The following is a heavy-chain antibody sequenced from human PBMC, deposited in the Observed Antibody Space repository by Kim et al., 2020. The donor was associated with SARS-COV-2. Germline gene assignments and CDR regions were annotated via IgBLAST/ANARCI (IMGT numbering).Heavy chain of an antibody. CDR2: IYPGDSDT. V-gene: IGHV5-51*01. D-gene: IGHD3-10*01. CDR3: ARQGIIRGSGRFSSSWFDP. Sequence: GESLKISCKGSGYSFTSYWIGWVRQMPGKGLEWMGIIYPGDSDTRYSPSFQGQVTISADKSISTAYLQWSSLKASDTAMYYCARQGIIRGSGRFSSSWFDPWGQGTLVTVSS. CDR1: GYSFTSYW. J-gene: IGHJ5*02.